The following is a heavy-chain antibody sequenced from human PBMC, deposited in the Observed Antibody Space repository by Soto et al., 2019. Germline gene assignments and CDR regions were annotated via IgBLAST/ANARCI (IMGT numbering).Heavy chain of an antibody. D-gene: IGHD3-3*01. J-gene: IGHJ4*02. V-gene: IGHV3-53*01. Sequence: EVQLVESGGGLIQPGGSLRLSCAASGFTVSSNYMSWVRQAPGKGLEWVSVIYSGGSTYYADSVKGRFTISRDNSKNTLYLQMNSLRAEDTAVYYCAKGWGITIFGVVAYFDYWGQGTLVTVSS. CDR1: GFTVSSNY. CDR3: AKGWGITIFGVVAYFDY. CDR2: IYSGGST.